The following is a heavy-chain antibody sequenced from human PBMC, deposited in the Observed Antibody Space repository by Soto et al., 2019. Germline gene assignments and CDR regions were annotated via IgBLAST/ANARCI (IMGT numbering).Heavy chain of an antibody. CDR2: IYYTGST. CDR1: GASIRSGGFY. Sequence: SETLSLTCSVSGASIRSGGFYWSWLRQSPGKGLEWIGHIYYTGSTFVSPSLKGRLSTSLDTSKNQFSLDLNSVTAADTAMYYCARIEMASIKWGRGTLVTVSS. CDR3: ARIEMASIK. J-gene: IGHJ4*02. V-gene: IGHV4-31*03. D-gene: IGHD5-12*01.